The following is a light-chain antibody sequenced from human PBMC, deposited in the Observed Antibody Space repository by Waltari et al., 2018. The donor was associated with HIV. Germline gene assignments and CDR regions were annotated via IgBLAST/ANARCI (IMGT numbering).Light chain of an antibody. Sequence: QSALTQPRSVSGSPGQSVTFSCTGTSSDVGGYNYVSWYQQHPGKAPKLMIYDVSKRPSGVPERFSGSKSGNTASLTISGLQAEDEADDYCCSYAGSYTRFGGGTKLTVL. CDR3: CSYAGSYTR. CDR2: DVS. J-gene: IGLJ2*01. V-gene: IGLV2-11*01. CDR1: SSDVGGYNY.